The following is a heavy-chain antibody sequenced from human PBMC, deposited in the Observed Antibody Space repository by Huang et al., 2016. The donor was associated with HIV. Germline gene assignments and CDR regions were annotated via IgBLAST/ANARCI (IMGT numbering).Heavy chain of an antibody. V-gene: IGHV3-53*02. J-gene: IGHJ5*02. D-gene: IGHD3-10*01. CDR2: IYSVGST. CDR1: GFTVSSNY. CDR3: ARGMVRGVTLNWFDP. Sequence: EVQLVETGGGLIQPGGSLSLSCAASGFTVSSNYMSWVRQAPGRGLDGVSVIYSVGSTYYADSVKGRFTISRDNAKNTLYLKMNSLRAEDTAVYYCARGMVRGVTLNWFDPWGQGTLVTVSS.